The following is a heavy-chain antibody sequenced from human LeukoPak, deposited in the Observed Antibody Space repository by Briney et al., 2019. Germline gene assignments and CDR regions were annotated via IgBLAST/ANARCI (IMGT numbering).Heavy chain of an antibody. D-gene: IGHD6-13*01. CDR1: GGTFSSYA. CDR3: ARDSVWGQSSSWYHGLDY. J-gene: IGHJ4*02. Sequence: SVKVSCKASGGTFSSYAISWVRQAPGQGLEWMGGIIPIFGTANYAQKFQGRVTITADKSASTAYMELSSLRSEDTAVYYCARDSVWGQSSSWYHGLDYWGQGTLVTVSS. V-gene: IGHV1-69*06. CDR2: IIPIFGTA.